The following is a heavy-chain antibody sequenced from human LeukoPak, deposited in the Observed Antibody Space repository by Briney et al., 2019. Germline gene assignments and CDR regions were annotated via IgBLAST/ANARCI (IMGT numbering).Heavy chain of an antibody. J-gene: IGHJ4*02. CDR2: INPNSGDT. V-gene: IGHV1-2*06. D-gene: IGHD1-1*01. Sequence: ASVKVSCKASEYTFTAHHMHWMRQAPGQGLEWMGRINPNSGDTIYAQNFQGRVTMTRDTSISTAYLELTSLRSDDTAVYYCAREVWMYDYWGQGTLVTVSS. CDR1: EYTFTAHH. CDR3: AREVWMYDY.